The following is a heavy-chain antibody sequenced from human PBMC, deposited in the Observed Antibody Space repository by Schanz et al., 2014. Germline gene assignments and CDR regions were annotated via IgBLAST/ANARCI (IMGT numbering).Heavy chain of an antibody. V-gene: IGHV7-4-1*01. J-gene: IGHJ4*02. CDR3: AXXXXXXXXYEAAXY. D-gene: IGHD5-12*01. Sequence: QVQLVQSGSELKKPGASVNISCKASGYTFTTYALNWVRQAPGQGLEWMGWINSNTGNPTYAPAFTGRFVFSLDTXVSTAXXXXXXXQXXDSAVXXXAXXXXXXXXYEAAXYWGQGTRVTVSS. CDR2: INSNTGNP. CDR1: GYTFTTYA.